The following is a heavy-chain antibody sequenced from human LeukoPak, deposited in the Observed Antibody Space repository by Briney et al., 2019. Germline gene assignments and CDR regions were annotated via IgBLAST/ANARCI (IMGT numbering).Heavy chain of an antibody. CDR1: GFTFSSYA. D-gene: IGHD3-22*01. CDR3: STEYYFDSSGYSLPYYFDY. CDR2: IKSKADGGTT. V-gene: IGHV3-15*01. Sequence: GGSLRLSCAASGFTFSSYAMSWVRQAPGKGLEWVGRIKSKADGGTTDYAAPVNGRFAISRDDSKNTLYLQMNSLKTEDTAVYYCSTEYYFDSSGYSLPYYFDYWGPGTLVTVSS. J-gene: IGHJ4*02.